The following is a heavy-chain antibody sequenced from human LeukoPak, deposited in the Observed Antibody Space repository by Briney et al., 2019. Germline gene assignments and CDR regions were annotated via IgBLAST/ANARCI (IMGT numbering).Heavy chain of an antibody. J-gene: IGHJ5*02. V-gene: IGHV4-59*08. D-gene: IGHD2-15*01. CDR1: GGSFSGYY. CDR2: IYYSGST. CDR3: ARHRSNAWFDP. Sequence: SETLSLTCAVYGGSFSGYYWSWIRQPPGKGLEWIGYIYYSGSTNYNPSLKSRVTISVDTSKNQFSLKLSSVTAADTAVYYCARHRSNAWFDPWGQGTLVTVSS.